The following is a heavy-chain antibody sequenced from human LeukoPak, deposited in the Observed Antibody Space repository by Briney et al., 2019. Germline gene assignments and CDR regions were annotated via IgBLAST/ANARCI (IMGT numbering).Heavy chain of an antibody. CDR1: GFTFRDAW. CDR3: NTDSMEDIRGYCTGGRCGGIDY. D-gene: IGHD2-15*01. V-gene: IGHV3-15*01. Sequence: GGSHRLSCAASGFTFRDAWMSWVRQAPGKGLEWVGRIRSEVDGGTADYAAAVEGRFTISRDDSNNKLYLQMNSLKTEDTAVYYCNTDSMEDIRGYCTGGRCGGIDYWGQGTLVTVSS. J-gene: IGHJ4*02. CDR2: IRSEVDGGTA.